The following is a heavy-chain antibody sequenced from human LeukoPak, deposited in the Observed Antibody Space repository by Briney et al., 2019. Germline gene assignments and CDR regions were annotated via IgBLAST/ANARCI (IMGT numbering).Heavy chain of an antibody. Sequence: PGGSLRLSCAASGFTFSDYYMSWIRQAPGKGLEWVSHISSSGITIYYADSVKGRFTISRDNAKNSLYLQMNSLRAEDTTVYYCAREGAYCGGDCYPEYFQHWGQGTLVTVSS. CDR3: AREGAYCGGDCYPEYFQH. D-gene: IGHD2-21*02. CDR1: GFTFSDYY. CDR2: ISSSGITI. J-gene: IGHJ1*01. V-gene: IGHV3-11*01.